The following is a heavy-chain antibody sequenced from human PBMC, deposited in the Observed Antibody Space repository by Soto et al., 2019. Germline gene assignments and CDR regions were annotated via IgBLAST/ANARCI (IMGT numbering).Heavy chain of an antibody. CDR1: GGTFSSYT. CDR3: AKWGDCDNSGFDY. Sequence: QVQLVQSGAEVKKPGSSVKVSCKASGGTFSSYTISWVRQAPGQGLEWMGRIVPILGIANYAQKYQGRVTITSDKSTSTAYKELSSLRSEDTAVYYCAKWGDCDNSGFDYWGQGTMVTVSS. V-gene: IGHV1-69*02. CDR2: IVPILGIA. J-gene: IGHJ4*02. D-gene: IGHD2-21*01.